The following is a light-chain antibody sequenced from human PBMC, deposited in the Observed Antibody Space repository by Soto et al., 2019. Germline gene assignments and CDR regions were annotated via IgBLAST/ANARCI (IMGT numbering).Light chain of an antibody. CDR2: GAS. V-gene: IGKV3-20*01. CDR1: QSVSNNY. J-gene: IGKJ1*01. CDR3: QQYGSSGT. Sequence: EIVLTQSPGTLSLSPGDRDTLSCRASQSVSNNYLAWYQQKPGRAPRLLIYGASNRATGIPDRFSGSGSGTDFTLTISRLEPEDFAVYYCQQYGSSGTFGQGTKVDIK.